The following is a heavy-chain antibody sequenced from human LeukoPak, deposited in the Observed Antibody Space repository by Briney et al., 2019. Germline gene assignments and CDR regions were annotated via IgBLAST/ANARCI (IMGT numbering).Heavy chain of an antibody. CDR3: ARLVSDWYFDL. V-gene: IGHV3-53*01. CDR1: GFTFSSYW. CDR2: IYSGGSS. Sequence: GGSLRLSCAASGFTFSSYWMSWVRQAPGKGLEWVSIIYSGGSSHHADSVKGRFSISRDNSKNTLYLQINSLRADDTAVYYCARLVSDWYFDLWGRGTLVTVSS. J-gene: IGHJ2*01. D-gene: IGHD6-13*01.